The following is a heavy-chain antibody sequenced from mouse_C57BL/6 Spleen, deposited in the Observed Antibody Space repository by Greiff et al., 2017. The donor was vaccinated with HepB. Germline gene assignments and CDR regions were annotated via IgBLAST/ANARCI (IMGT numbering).Heavy chain of an antibody. J-gene: IGHJ1*03. CDR1: GFTFSSYA. CDR3: TRDYYGSSYWYFDV. Sequence: EVKLMESGEGLVKPGGSLKLSCAASGFTFSSYAMSWVRQTPEKRLEWVAYISSGVDYIYYADTVKGRFTISRDNARNTLYLTMSSLKSEDTAMYYCTRDYYGSSYWYFDVWGTGTTVTVSS. V-gene: IGHV5-9-1*02. D-gene: IGHD1-1*01. CDR2: ISSGVDYI.